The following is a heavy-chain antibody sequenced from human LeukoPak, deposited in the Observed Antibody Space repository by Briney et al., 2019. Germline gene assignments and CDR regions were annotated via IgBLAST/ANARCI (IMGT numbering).Heavy chain of an antibody. CDR2: INPSGGST. J-gene: IGHJ4*02. CDR3: ARDTKGRGYSGYGDY. CDR1: GYTFTSYY. D-gene: IGHD5-12*01. V-gene: IGHV1-46*01. Sequence: ASVKVSCKASGYTFTSYYMHWVRQAPGQGLEWMGIINPSGGSTSYAQKFQGRVTMTRDTSTSTVYMELSSLRSEDTAVYYCARDTKGRGYSGYGDYWGQGTLVTVSS.